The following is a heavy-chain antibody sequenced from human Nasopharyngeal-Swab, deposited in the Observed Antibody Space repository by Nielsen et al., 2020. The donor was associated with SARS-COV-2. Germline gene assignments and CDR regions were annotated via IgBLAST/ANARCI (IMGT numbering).Heavy chain of an antibody. Sequence: SEILSLTCTVSGGSISSGGYYWSWIRQHPGKGLEWIGYIYYSGSTYYNPSLKSRVTISVDTSKNQFSLKLSSVTAADTAVYYCARGNWNDDGVYWGQGTLVTVSS. CDR3: ARGNWNDDGVY. V-gene: IGHV4-31*03. CDR1: GGSISSGGYY. D-gene: IGHD1-1*01. CDR2: IYYSGST. J-gene: IGHJ4*02.